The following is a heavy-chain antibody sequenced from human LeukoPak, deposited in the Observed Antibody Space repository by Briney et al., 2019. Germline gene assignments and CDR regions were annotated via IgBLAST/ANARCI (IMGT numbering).Heavy chain of an antibody. CDR2: INPNSGGT. J-gene: IGHJ4*02. CDR3: ARDQGYDSSGYTFDY. Sequence: ASVKVSCKASGYTFTGYYMHWVRQAPGQGLEWMGWINPNSGGTNYAQKFQGWVTMTRDTSTGTVYMELSSLRSEDTAVYYCARDQGYDSSGYTFDYWGQRTLVTVSS. V-gene: IGHV1-2*04. D-gene: IGHD3-22*01. CDR1: GYTFTGYY.